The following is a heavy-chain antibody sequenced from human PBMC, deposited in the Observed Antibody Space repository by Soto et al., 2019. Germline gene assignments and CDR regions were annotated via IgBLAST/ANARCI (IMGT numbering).Heavy chain of an antibody. D-gene: IGHD6-19*01. J-gene: IGHJ2*01. CDR2: ITATSSFI. CDR3: ARWAVVGIGYFDL. Sequence: EVQLVESGGGLVKPGGSLRLSCAASGFTFSSHSVNWVRQAPGKGLEWVSCITATSSFIYYADSVKGRFTISRDNAKHPLFLQMDSLRAEDTAVYYCARWAVVGIGYFDLWGRGTLVTVSS. V-gene: IGHV3-21*01. CDR1: GFTFSSHS.